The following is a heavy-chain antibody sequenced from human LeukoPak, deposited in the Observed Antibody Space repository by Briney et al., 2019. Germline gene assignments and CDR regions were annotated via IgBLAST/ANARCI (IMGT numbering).Heavy chain of an antibody. J-gene: IGHJ4*02. D-gene: IGHD5-24*01. CDR1: GGSISSGVYY. CDR3: ARGIRWLQLSYFDY. V-gene: IGHV4-31*03. Sequence: SQTLSLTRPVSGGSISSGVYYWSWIRQHPGKGLEWIGYIYYSGRTYYNSSLKSRVTISVDTSKNQFSLKLSSVTAADTAVYYCARGIRWLQLSYFDYWGQGTLVTVSS. CDR2: IYYSGRT.